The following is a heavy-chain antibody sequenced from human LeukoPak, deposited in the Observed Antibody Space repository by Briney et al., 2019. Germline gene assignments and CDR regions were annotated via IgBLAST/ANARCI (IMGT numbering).Heavy chain of an antibody. J-gene: IGHJ4*02. D-gene: IGHD3-10*01. V-gene: IGHV4-59*01. CDR1: GGSISSYY. Sequence: SETLSLTCTVSGGSISSYYWSWIRQPPGKGLEWIGYIYYSGSTNYNPSLKSRVTISVDTSKNQFSLKLSSVTAADTAVYYCAGAYGSGFLFDYWGQGTLVTVSS. CDR2: IYYSGST. CDR3: AGAYGSGFLFDY.